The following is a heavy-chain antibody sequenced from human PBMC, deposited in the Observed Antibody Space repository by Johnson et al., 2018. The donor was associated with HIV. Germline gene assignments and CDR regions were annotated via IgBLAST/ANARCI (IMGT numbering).Heavy chain of an antibody. CDR1: GFTFSSYA. V-gene: IGHV3-23*04. CDR2: ISGSGSK. J-gene: IGHJ3*02. Sequence: VQLVESGGSLVQPGGSLRLSCAASGFTFSSYAMSWVRQAPGKGLEWVSGISGSGSKYYADSVKGRFTVSRDNSKNTLYLQMNSLRAEDTAVYYCARADSSSSPWMGLDIWGQGTMVTVSS. CDR3: ARADSSSSPWMGLDI. D-gene: IGHD6-13*01.